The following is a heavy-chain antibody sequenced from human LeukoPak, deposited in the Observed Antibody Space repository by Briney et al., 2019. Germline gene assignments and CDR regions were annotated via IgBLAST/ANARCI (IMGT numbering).Heavy chain of an antibody. V-gene: IGHV3-30*18. J-gene: IGHJ4*02. D-gene: IGHD6-13*01. Sequence: GGSLRLSCAASGFTFSSYGMHWVRKAPGKGLEWVSVISYDGSNKYYADSVKGRFTISRDNSKNTLYLQMNSLRAEDTAVYYCAKEVAAAGHFDYWGQGTLVTVSS. CDR3: AKEVAAAGHFDY. CDR1: GFTFSSYG. CDR2: ISYDGSNK.